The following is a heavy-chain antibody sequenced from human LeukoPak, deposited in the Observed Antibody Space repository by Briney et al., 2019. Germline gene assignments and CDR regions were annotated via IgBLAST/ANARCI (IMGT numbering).Heavy chain of an antibody. Sequence: QPGGSLRLSCAASGFTFSSYWIHWVRQAPGKGLVWVSRINSDGSSTSYAGSVKGRFTISRDNAKNTLYLQMNSLRAEDTAVYYCARWGRILADDAFDIWGQGTMVTVSS. CDR3: ARWGRILADDAFDI. J-gene: IGHJ3*02. V-gene: IGHV3-74*01. CDR2: INSDGSST. CDR1: GFTFSSYW. D-gene: IGHD2-15*01.